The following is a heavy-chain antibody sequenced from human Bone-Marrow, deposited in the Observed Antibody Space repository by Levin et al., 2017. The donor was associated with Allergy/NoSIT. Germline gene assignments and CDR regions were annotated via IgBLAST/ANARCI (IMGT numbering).Heavy chain of an antibody. D-gene: IGHD2/OR15-2a*01. CDR2: IPYDGSKK. J-gene: IGHJ4*02. CDR3: AKAEFYYFTF. Sequence: GGSLRLSCAASGFTFSTSGMHWVRQAPGKGLEWVAIIPYDGSKKLYADSVKGRFTISRDNSKNTLYLQMDSLRAEDTAVYFCAKAEFYYFTFWGQGTLVTVSS. V-gene: IGHV3-30*18. CDR1: GFTFSTSG.